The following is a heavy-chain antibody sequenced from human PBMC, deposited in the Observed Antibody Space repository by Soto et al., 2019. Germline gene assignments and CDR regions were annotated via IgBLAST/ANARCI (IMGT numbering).Heavy chain of an antibody. CDR2: IHRSGST. D-gene: IGHD3-22*01. CDR1: GGSISSDNW. J-gene: IGHJ4*02. V-gene: IGHV4-4*02. CDR3: AARDYYDSTGYFDQ. Sequence: SETLSLTCAVSGGSISSDNWWSWVRQPPGKGLEWIGEIHRSGSTNYNPSLKSRVTISIDKSKKQFSLKLSSATAADTAVYYCAARDYYDSTGYFDQWGQGTPVTVSS.